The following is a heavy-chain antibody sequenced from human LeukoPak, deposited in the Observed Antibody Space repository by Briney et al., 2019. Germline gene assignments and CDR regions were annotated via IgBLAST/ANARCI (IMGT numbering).Heavy chain of an antibody. J-gene: IGHJ3*02. Sequence: ASVKVSCKASGYTFTGYYMHWVRQAPGQGLEWMGIINPSGGSTSYAQKFQGRVTMTTDTSTSTAYMELRSLRSDDTAVYYCAREGGQLGAFDIWGQGTMVTVSS. V-gene: IGHV1-46*01. CDR3: AREGGQLGAFDI. CDR2: INPSGGST. D-gene: IGHD6-6*01. CDR1: GYTFTGYY.